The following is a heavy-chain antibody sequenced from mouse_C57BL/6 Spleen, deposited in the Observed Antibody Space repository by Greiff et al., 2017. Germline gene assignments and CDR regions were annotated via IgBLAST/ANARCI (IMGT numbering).Heavy chain of an antibody. Sequence: VQLQQSGPELVKPGASVKISCKASGYSFTGYYMNWVKQSPEKSLEWIGEFNPSTGGTTYNQKFKAKATLTVDKSSSTAYMQLKSLTSEDSAVYYCARGHYGSVYAMDYWGQGTSVTVSS. CDR2: FNPSTGGT. D-gene: IGHD1-1*01. CDR1: GYSFTGYY. CDR3: ARGHYGSVYAMDY. J-gene: IGHJ4*01. V-gene: IGHV1-42*01.